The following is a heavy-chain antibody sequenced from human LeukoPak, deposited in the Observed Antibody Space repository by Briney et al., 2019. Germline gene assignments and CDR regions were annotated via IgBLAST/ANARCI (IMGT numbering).Heavy chain of an antibody. Sequence: SVKVSFEASEGTFSTYAISWVRQAPGQGLEWMGGITPILGTANYAQKFQGRVTINADQSTSTAYMELSSLRSEDTAVYYCARSLIDYGGSYDAFDIWGQGTMVTISS. CDR1: EGTFSTYA. V-gene: IGHV1-69*10. CDR3: ARSLIDYGGSYDAFDI. D-gene: IGHD4-23*01. CDR2: ITPILGTA. J-gene: IGHJ3*02.